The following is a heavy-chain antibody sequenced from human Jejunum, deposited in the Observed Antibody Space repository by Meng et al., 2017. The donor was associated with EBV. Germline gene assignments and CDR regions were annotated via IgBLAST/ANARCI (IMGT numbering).Heavy chain of an antibody. CDR1: GGSISSSSYY. CDR3: ARTYYYDSSGFAPFDY. CDR2: FYYGGST. Sequence: QLQLQESGPGLVKPSATLSLTCPVSGGSISSSSYYWGWIRQPPGKGLEWIGSFYYGGSTYYNPSLKSRVTISEDRSKNQFSLKLSSVTAADTAVYYCARTYYYDSSGFAPFDYWGQGTLVTVSS. V-gene: IGHV4-39*07. D-gene: IGHD3-22*01. J-gene: IGHJ4*02.